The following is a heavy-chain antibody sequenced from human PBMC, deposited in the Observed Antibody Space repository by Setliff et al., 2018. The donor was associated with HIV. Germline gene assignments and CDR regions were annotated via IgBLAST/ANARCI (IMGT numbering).Heavy chain of an antibody. CDR2: ISAYNGNT. D-gene: IGHD1-26*01. CDR1: GYSFINYG. CDR3: ARARLQGIVTAVGPRDNCLDP. J-gene: IGHJ5*02. V-gene: IGHV1-18*01. Sequence: ASVKVSCKASGYSFINYGISWVRQAPGQGLEWMGWISAYNGNTDYAPRLLGRVTMTTDTSTSTAYMELRSLSSDDTAVYYCARARLQGIVTAVGPRDNCLDPWGQGTLVTVPQ.